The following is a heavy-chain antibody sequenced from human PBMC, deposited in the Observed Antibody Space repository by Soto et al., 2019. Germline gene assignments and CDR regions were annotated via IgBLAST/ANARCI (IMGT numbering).Heavy chain of an antibody. Sequence: ASVKVSCKASGGTFSSYAISWVRQAPGQGLEWMGGIIPIFGTANYAQKFQGRVTITADESTSTAYMELSSLRSEDTAVYYCARYDVDTAMGYDYWGQGTLVTVSS. D-gene: IGHD5-18*01. CDR1: GGTFSSYA. J-gene: IGHJ4*02. V-gene: IGHV1-69*13. CDR3: ARYDVDTAMGYDY. CDR2: IIPIFGTA.